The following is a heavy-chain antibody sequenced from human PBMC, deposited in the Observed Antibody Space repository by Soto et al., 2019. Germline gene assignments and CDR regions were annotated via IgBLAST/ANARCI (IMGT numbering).Heavy chain of an antibody. CDR1: GFSFTSSW. Sequence: RGESLKISCQASGFSFTSSWIAWVRQMPETGLEWMGIIYPGDSDTRYSPSFQGQVTISADKSISTAYLQWSSLKASDTAMYYCARHGKFTGTSQGFDSWGQGTLVTVSS. J-gene: IGHJ4*02. CDR3: ARHGKFTGTSQGFDS. V-gene: IGHV5-51*01. CDR2: IYPGDSDT. D-gene: IGHD2-8*02.